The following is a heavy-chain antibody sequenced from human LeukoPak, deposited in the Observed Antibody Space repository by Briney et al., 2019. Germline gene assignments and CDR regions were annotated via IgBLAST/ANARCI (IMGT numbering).Heavy chain of an antibody. Sequence: SETLSLTCTVSGDSINIYYWGWIRQPPGKGLEWIGSIYHSGSTYYNPSLKSRVTISVDTSKNQFSLKLSSVTAADTAVYYCARDRGVAAAHWGQGTLVTVSS. CDR3: ARDRGVAAAH. CDR1: GDSINIYY. CDR2: IYHSGST. J-gene: IGHJ4*02. D-gene: IGHD6-13*01. V-gene: IGHV4-38-2*02.